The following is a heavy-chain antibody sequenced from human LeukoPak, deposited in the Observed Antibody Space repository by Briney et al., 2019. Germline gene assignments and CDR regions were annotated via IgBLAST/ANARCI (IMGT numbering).Heavy chain of an antibody. V-gene: IGHV1-8*01. Sequence: ASVKVSCKASGNTFTTYDFNWVRQAPGQGFEWMGWMNPKTGRTGFAQKFRGRFTMTRNISISTAYLEVTNLRFEDTALYYCVTGVPWDWGQGSLIIISS. D-gene: IGHD1-26*01. CDR3: VTGVPWD. CDR1: GNTFTTYD. J-gene: IGHJ4*02. CDR2: MNPKTGRT.